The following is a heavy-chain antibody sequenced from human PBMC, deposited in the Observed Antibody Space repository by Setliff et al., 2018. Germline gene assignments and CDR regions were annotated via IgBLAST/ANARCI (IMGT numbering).Heavy chain of an antibody. D-gene: IGHD6-19*01. Sequence: SETLSLTCTVSGGSISSYYWSWIRQPAGKGLEWIGHIYIGGSANYNPSLKSRGTMSIDTSKNQFSLKLNTVTAGDMAVYYCAREQWLDPPGYYYMDGWGKGTTVTVSS. V-gene: IGHV4-4*07. CDR1: GGSISSYY. CDR2: IYIGGSA. CDR3: AREQWLDPPGYYYMDG. J-gene: IGHJ6*03.